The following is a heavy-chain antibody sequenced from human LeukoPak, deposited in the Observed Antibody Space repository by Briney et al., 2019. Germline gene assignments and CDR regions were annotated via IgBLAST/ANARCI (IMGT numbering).Heavy chain of an antibody. CDR1: GYTFTGYS. J-gene: IGHJ3*02. CDR2: INPNSGGT. V-gene: IGHV1-2*02. CDR3: AREMSYGAFYI. Sequence: ASVKVSCKASGYTFTGYSMHWVRQAPGQGLEWMGWINPNSGGTNYAQKFQGRVTMTRDTSISTAYMELSRLRSDDTAVYYCAREMSYGAFYIWRQGTMVTVSS. D-gene: IGHD1-26*01.